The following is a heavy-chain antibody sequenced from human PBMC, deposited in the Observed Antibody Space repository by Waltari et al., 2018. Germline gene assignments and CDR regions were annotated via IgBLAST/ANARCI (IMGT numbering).Heavy chain of an antibody. CDR1: GDSLTRDLYY. D-gene: IGHD2-21*01. J-gene: IGHJ5*02. Sequence: QLQLQESGPGLVTPSETLSLTCTVSGDSLTRDLYYWGWIRQPPGKGLAWIATISYRGATYYSPSLKSRVTISIDTSKNQFSLKVTSVTAADTAVYYCARQGYCGGDCYSDTWGQGTLVTVSP. CDR2: ISYRGAT. CDR3: ARQGYCGGDCYSDT. V-gene: IGHV4-39*01.